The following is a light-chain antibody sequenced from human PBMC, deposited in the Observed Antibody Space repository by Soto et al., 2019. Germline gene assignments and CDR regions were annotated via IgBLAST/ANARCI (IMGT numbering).Light chain of an antibody. J-gene: IGLJ1*01. V-gene: IGLV2-14*03. CDR1: SSDVGAFNY. Sequence: QSALTQPASVSGSPGQAITISCSGTSSDVGAFNYVSWYQQHPGKAPKLMIYDVNKRPSGVSHRFSGSKSGNTASLTISGLQADDEADYYCLSYAGSYNFVFGSGTKLTVL. CDR3: LSYAGSYNFV. CDR2: DVN.